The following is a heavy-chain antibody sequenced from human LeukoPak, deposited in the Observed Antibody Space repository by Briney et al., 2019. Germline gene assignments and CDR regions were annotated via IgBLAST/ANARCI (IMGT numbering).Heavy chain of an antibody. Sequence: ASVKVSYKASGYTFTDYYMHWVRQAPGQGLEWMGWINPNSGGTNYAQKFQGRVTITRNTSISTAYMELSSLRSEDTAVYYCARGGRRIRRYYYYMDVWGKGTTVTISS. D-gene: IGHD3-16*01. CDR1: GYTFTDYY. V-gene: IGHV1-2*02. CDR3: ARGGRRIRRYYYYMDV. CDR2: INPNSGGT. J-gene: IGHJ6*03.